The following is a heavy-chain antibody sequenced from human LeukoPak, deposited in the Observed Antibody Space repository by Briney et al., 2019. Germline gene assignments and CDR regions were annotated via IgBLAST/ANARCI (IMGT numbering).Heavy chain of an antibody. J-gene: IGHJ4*02. CDR1: GGSISSGGYY. CDR2: IYYSGST. V-gene: IGHV4-31*03. CDR3: ARTALWFGELSYFDY. Sequence: SETLSLTCTVSGGSISSGGYYWSWIRQHPGKGLEWIGYIYYSGSTYYNPSLKSRVTISVDTSKNQFSLKLSSVTAADTAVYYCARTALWFGELSYFDYWGQGTLVTVSS. D-gene: IGHD3-10*01.